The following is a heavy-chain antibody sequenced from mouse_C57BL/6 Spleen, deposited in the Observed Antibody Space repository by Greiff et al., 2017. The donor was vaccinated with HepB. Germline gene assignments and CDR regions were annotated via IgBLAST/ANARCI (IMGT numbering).Heavy chain of an antibody. V-gene: IGHV5-17*01. CDR1: GFTFSDYG. CDR2: ISSGSSTI. D-gene: IGHD1-1*01. CDR3: ARPPYGSSPGYFDY. Sequence: EVQRVESGGGLVKPGGSLKLSCAASGFTFSDYGMHWVRQAPEKGLEWVAYISSGSSTIYYADTVKGRFTISRDNAKNTLFLQMTSLRSEDTAMYYCARPPYGSSPGYFDYWGQGTTLTVSS. J-gene: IGHJ2*01.